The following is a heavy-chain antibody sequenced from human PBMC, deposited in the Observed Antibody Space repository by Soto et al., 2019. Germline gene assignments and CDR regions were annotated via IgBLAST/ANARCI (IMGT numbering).Heavy chain of an antibody. CDR3: AKRSIFNLTTNYDFWSGPIDY. D-gene: IGHD3-3*01. J-gene: IGHJ4*02. V-gene: IGHV3-30*18. Sequence: QVQLVESGGGVVQPGRSLRLSCAASGFTFSSDGMHWVRQAPGKGLEWVAVISYDGSNKYYADSVKGRFTISRDNSKNTLYLQMNSLRAEDTAVYYCAKRSIFNLTTNYDFWSGPIDYWGQGTLVTVSS. CDR1: GFTFSSDG. CDR2: ISYDGSNK.